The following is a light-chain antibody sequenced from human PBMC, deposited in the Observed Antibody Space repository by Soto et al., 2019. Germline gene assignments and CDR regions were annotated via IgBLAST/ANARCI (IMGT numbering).Light chain of an antibody. CDR2: EVN. CDR1: SSDVGGDKY. J-gene: IGLJ1*01. V-gene: IGLV2-8*01. CDR3: RSYAGINNLGV. Sequence: QSALTQPPSASGSPGQSVTISCTGTSSDVGGDKYVSWYQQHPGKAPKLMIFEVNKRPSGVPDRFSGSKSGNTASLTVSGLQAEDEADYYCRSYAGINNLGVFGTGTKVTVL.